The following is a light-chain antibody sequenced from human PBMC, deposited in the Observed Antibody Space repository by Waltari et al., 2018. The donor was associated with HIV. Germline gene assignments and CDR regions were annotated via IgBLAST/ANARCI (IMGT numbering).Light chain of an antibody. Sequence: FMLTQPHSVSGSPGQTVTISCTGSSGSIAGSYVQWYQQRPGSVPTTVIYDNKQRPPVVHDRFSVSSERSSNPASLTISGLKTEDEADYYCQSYDSANHVIFGGGTRLTVL. V-gene: IGLV6-57*02. CDR2: DNK. CDR1: SGSIAGSY. J-gene: IGLJ2*01. CDR3: QSYDSANHVI.